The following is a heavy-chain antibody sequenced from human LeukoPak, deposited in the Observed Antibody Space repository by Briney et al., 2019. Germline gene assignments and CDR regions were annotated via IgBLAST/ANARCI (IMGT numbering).Heavy chain of an antibody. CDR2: INHSGST. V-gene: IGHV4-34*01. J-gene: IGHJ3*02. CDR1: GGSFSGYY. CDR3: ASGGSTQNAFDI. Sequence: SETLSLTCAVYGGSFSGYYWSWIRQPPGKGLEWIGEINHSGSTNYNPSLESRVTISVDTSKNQFSLKLSSVTAADTAVYYCASGGSTQNAFDIWGQVTMVTVSS.